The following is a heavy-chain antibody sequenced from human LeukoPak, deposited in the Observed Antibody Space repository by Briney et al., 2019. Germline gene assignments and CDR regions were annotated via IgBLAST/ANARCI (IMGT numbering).Heavy chain of an antibody. J-gene: IGHJ4*02. Sequence: GGSLRLSCAASGFTSSNSAMSWVRQAPGKGLEWVSVIYSGGSTYYADSVKGRFTISRDNSKNTLYLQMNSLRAEDTAVYYCARDRSYSSSWYPAWTDYWGQGTLVTVSS. CDR1: GFTSSNSA. CDR3: ARDRSYSSSWYPAWTDY. CDR2: IYSGGST. V-gene: IGHV3-66*01. D-gene: IGHD6-13*01.